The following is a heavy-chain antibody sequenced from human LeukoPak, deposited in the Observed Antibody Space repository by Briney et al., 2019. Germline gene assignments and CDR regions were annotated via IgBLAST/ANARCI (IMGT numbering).Heavy chain of an antibody. V-gene: IGHV1-69*01. D-gene: IGHD1-26*01. CDR2: IIPIFGTA. CDR3: ARGLSGSYVHFDY. Sequence: GSSVKVSCKASGGTFSSYAISWVRQAPGQGLEWMGGIIPIFGTANYAQKFQGRVTITADESTSTAYMELSSLRSDDTAVYYCARGLSGSYVHFDYWGQGTLVTVSS. CDR1: GGTFSSYA. J-gene: IGHJ4*02.